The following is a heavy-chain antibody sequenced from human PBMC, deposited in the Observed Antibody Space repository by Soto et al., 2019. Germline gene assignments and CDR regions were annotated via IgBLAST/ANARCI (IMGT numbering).Heavy chain of an antibody. J-gene: IGHJ6*03. CDR1: GGSISSYY. Sequence: QVQLQESGPGLVKPSETLSLTCTVSGGSISSYYWSWIRQPPGKGLEWIGYIYYSGSTNYNPSLKSRVTISVDTSKNQFSLKLSSVTAADTAVYYCARTGGGDRSLYYYYYMDVWGKGTTVTVSS. D-gene: IGHD2-21*02. CDR2: IYYSGST. CDR3: ARTGGGDRSLYYYYYMDV. V-gene: IGHV4-59*01.